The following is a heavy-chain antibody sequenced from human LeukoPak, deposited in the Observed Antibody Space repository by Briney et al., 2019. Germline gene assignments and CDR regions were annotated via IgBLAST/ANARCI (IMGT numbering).Heavy chain of an antibody. V-gene: IGHV3-23*01. CDR1: GFTFSSYA. CDR3: AKAQQWLPPAFDY. J-gene: IGHJ4*02. CDR2: ISGSSSST. D-gene: IGHD6-19*01. Sequence: GGSLRLSCAASGFTFSSYAMHWVRQAPGKGLEWVSTISGSSSSTYYADSVKGRFTISRDNSKNTLYLQMHSLRAEDTAVYFCAKAQQWLPPAFDYWGQGTLVTVSS.